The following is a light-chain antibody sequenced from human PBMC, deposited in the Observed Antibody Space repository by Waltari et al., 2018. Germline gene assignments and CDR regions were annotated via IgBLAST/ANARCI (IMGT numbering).Light chain of an antibody. J-gene: IGLJ3*02. V-gene: IGLV2-14*01. Sequence: QSALTQPASVFGSLGQSITISCPGTSNDIGGYIYVSWYQQHPGKAPNLMIFEISKRPSGVSILFSGSKSDNTASLTISGLQAEDEADYFCKSYTTSNTWVFGGGTKLTVL. CDR2: EIS. CDR3: KSYTTSNTWV. CDR1: SNDIGGYIY.